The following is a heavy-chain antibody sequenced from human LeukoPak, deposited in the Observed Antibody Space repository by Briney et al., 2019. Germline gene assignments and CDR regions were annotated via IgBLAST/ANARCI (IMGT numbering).Heavy chain of an antibody. CDR1: GFTFSSYA. D-gene: IGHD3-22*01. CDR2: ISGSGGST. CDR3: AKDLIPYDSSGYSDY. V-gene: IGHV3-23*01. Sequence: GGSLRLSCAASGFTFSSYAMSWVRQAPGKGLEWVSAISGSGGSTYYADSVKGRFTISRDNSKNTLYLQMNSLRAEDTAVYYCAKDLIPYDSSGYSDYWGQGTLVTVSS. J-gene: IGHJ4*02.